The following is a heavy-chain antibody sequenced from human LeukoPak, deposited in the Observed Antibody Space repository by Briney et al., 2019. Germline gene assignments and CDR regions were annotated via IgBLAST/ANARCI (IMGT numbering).Heavy chain of an antibody. CDR1: GYSISSGYY. CDR2: IYHSGRT. J-gene: IGHJ4*02. D-gene: IGHD3-9*01. CDR3: ARHAPNHYDILTSVFDY. V-gene: IGHV4-38-2*02. Sequence: SETLFLTCTVSGYSISSGYYWGWIRQPPGKGLEWIGSIYHSGRTYYNPSLKSRVTISVDTSKNQFSLKLSSVTAADTAVYYCARHAPNHYDILTSVFDYWGQGTLVTVSS.